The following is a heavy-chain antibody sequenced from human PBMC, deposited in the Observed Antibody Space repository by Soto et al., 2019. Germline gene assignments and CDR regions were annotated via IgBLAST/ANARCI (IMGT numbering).Heavy chain of an antibody. CDR3: AKDRRAGGNSAFYFDF. CDR1: GFTFSAYA. Sequence: GGSLRLSCAASGFTFSAYAMHWVRQAPGKGLEWVAVISATGGGTYYADSVKGRFTISRDNSHNTLYLQVHSLTAEDTAVYYCAKDRRAGGNSAFYFDFWGQGAKVTVSS. CDR2: ISATGGGT. V-gene: IGHV3-23*01. D-gene: IGHD3-16*01. J-gene: IGHJ4*02.